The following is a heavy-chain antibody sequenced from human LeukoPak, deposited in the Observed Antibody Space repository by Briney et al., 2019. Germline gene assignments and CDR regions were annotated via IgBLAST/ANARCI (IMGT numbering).Heavy chain of an antibody. D-gene: IGHD1-26*01. CDR2: MYHSGST. J-gene: IGHJ4*02. Sequence: PSETLSLTCTVSAYSISSGYYWGWIRPSPGKGLEWIGSMYHSGSTYYNPSLKSRVTISVDTSKNQFSLKLSSVTAADTAVYYCARDPLVTRGSYRSIYFDYWGQGTLVTVSS. V-gene: IGHV4-38-2*02. CDR1: AYSISSGYY. CDR3: ARDPLVTRGSYRSIYFDY.